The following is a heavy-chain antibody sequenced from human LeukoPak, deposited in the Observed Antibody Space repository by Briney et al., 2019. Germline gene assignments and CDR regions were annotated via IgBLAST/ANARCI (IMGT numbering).Heavy chain of an antibody. CDR2: IIPILGIA. J-gene: IGHJ6*02. V-gene: IGHV1-69*04. D-gene: IGHD5-18*01. CDR1: GGTFSSYA. CDR3: ARDMDTAMVTNYYYGMDV. Sequence: SVKASCKASGGTFSSYAISWVRQAPGQGLEWMGRIIPILGIANYAQKFQGRVTITADKSTSTAYMELSSLRSEDTAVYYCARDMDTAMVTNYYYGMDVWGQGTTVTVSS.